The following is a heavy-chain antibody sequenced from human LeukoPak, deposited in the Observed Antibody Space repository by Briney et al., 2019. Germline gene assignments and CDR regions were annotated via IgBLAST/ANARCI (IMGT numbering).Heavy chain of an antibody. CDR1: GYSFNTYW. J-gene: IGHJ5*02. D-gene: IGHD3-16*01. CDR2: IYPGDSDT. CDR3: ARHRGIPNAWFDP. Sequence: GESLKISCKGSGYSFNTYWIAWVRQMPGKGLEWMGIIYPGDSDTRYSPPFQGQVSISADKSINTAYLQWSSLKASDAAMYYCARHRGIPNAWFDPWGQGTLVTVSS. V-gene: IGHV5-51*01.